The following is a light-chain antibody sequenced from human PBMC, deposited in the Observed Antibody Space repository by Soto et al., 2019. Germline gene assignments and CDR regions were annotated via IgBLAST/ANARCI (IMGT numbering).Light chain of an antibody. J-gene: IGKJ1*01. CDR3: QRYNSNSRT. V-gene: IGKV1-5*01. CDR2: DAS. CDR1: QNVNKW. Sequence: DIQMTQSPSTLSASVGDRVTITCRASQNVNKWVAWYQQKPGKAPKFLIYDASILESGVPSRFSGSGSGTEFTLSISSLQPDDFATYYCQRYNSNSRTFGQGTLV.